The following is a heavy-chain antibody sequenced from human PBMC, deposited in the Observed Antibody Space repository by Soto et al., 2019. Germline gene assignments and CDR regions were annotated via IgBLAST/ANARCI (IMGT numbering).Heavy chain of an antibody. D-gene: IGHD6-13*01. CDR2: IYYSGST. V-gene: IGHV4-31*03. J-gene: IGHJ6*02. CDR3: ARDPRSSSWEGVVGYYGMDV. Sequence: SETLSLTCTVSGGSISSGGYYWSWIRQHPGKGLEWIGYIYYSGSTYYNPSLKSRVTISVDTSKNQFSLKLSSVTAADTAVYYCARDPRSSSWEGVVGYYGMDVWGQGTTVTVSS. CDR1: GGSISSGGYY.